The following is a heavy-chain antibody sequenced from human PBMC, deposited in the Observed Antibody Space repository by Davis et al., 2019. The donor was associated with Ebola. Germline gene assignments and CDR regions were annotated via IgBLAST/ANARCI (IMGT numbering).Heavy chain of an antibody. CDR3: ARTAYCGGDCYSGAFDI. V-gene: IGHV4-30-4*02. Sequence: SETLSLTCAVSGGSISSGDYYWSWIRQPPGKGLEWIGYIYYSGSTYYNPSLKSRVTISVDTSKNQFSLKLSSVTAADTAVYYCARTAYCGGDCYSGAFDIWGQGTMVTVSS. J-gene: IGHJ3*02. CDR2: IYYSGST. D-gene: IGHD2-21*01. CDR1: GGSISSGDYY.